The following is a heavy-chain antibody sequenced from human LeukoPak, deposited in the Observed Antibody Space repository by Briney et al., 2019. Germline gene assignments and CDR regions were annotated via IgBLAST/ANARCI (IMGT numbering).Heavy chain of an antibody. D-gene: IGHD6-19*01. CDR3: HPLGYTSN. CDR1: GFTFSSRW. V-gene: IGHV3-74*01. J-gene: IGHJ4*02. CDR2: VKNDGNT. Sequence: GGSLRLSCAVSGFTSGFTFSSRWMHWVRQAPGKGLVWVSLVKNDGNTNYADSVKGRFTVSRDNAKNTLYLHMNNLRVEDTALYFCHPLGYTSNWGQGTLVTVSS.